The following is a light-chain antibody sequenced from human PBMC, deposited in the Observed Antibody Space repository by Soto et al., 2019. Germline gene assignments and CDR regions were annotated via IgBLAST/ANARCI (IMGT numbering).Light chain of an antibody. CDR1: QSVSSN. CDR3: QQYGSSGT. Sequence: LLMTQSPATLSVSPWERATLSCRASQSVSSNLAWYQQKPGQAPRLLIYGASTRATGIPAKFSGSGSGTDFTLTISRLEPEDFAVYYCQQYGSSGTFGQGTKVDIK. V-gene: IGKV3-15*01. CDR2: GAS. J-gene: IGKJ1*01.